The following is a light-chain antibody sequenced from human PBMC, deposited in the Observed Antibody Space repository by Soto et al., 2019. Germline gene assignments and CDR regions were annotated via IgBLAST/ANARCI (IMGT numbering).Light chain of an antibody. V-gene: IGLV1-44*01. CDR1: RSNIGSNT. CDR2: TNN. Sequence: QSVLTQPPSASATPGQRVTISCSGSRSNIGSNTVNWYQQVPGTAPKLLIYTNNQRPSGVPDRFSGSKSGTSASLAISGLQSKDEADYYCATWDDSLNGVLFGGGTKLTVL. CDR3: ATWDDSLNGVL. J-gene: IGLJ2*01.